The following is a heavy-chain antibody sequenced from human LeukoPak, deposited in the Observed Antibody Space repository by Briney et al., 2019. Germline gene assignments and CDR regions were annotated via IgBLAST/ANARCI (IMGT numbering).Heavy chain of an antibody. CDR3: ASDNVDTAMVY. CDR2: IYYSGST. CDR1: GGSISSGDYY. V-gene: IGHV4-30-4*02. J-gene: IGHJ4*02. D-gene: IGHD5-18*01. Sequence: SETLSLTCTVSGGSISSGDYYWSWIRQPPGKGLEWIGYIYYSGSTYYNPSLKSRVTISVDTSKNQFSLKLSSVTAADTAVYYCASDNVDTAMVYWGQGTLVTVSS.